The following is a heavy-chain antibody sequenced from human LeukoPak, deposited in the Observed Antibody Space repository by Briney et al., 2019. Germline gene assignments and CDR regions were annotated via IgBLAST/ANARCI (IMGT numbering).Heavy chain of an antibody. CDR1: GFTFSSYA. CDR2: ISGSGGST. Sequence: PGGSLRLPCAASGFTFSSYAMSWVRQAPGKGLEWVSAISGSGGSTYYADSVKGRFTISRDNSKNTLYLQMNSLRAEDTAVYYCASYRWYDYGDLGWGQGTLVTVSS. J-gene: IGHJ4*02. D-gene: IGHD4-17*01. CDR3: ASYRWYDYGDLG. V-gene: IGHV3-23*01.